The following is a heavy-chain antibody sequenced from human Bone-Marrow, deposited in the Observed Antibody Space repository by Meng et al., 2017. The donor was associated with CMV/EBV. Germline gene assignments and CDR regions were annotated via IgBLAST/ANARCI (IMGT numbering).Heavy chain of an antibody. CDR1: GYSFTSYW. CDR3: ARAPAGIVVVPAAPTRSSFDI. Sequence: KVSCKGSGYSFTSYWIGWVRQMPGQGLEWMGIIYPGDSDIRYSPSFQGQVTISADKSISTAYLQWSSLKASDTAMYYCARAPAGIVVVPAAPTRSSFDIWGQGTMATVSS. J-gene: IGHJ3*02. V-gene: IGHV5-51*01. D-gene: IGHD2-2*01. CDR2: IYPGDSDI.